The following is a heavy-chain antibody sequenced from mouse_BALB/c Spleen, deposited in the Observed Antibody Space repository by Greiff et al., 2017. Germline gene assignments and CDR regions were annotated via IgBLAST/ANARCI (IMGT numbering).Heavy chain of an antibody. V-gene: IGHV2-9*02. Sequence: VKLQESGPGLVAPSQSLSITCTVSGFSLTSYGVHWVRQPPGKGLEWLGVIWAGGSTNYNSALMSRLSISKDNSKSQVFLKMNSLQTDDTAMYYCARDGSSYVGYAMDYWGQGTSVTVSS. D-gene: IGHD1-1*01. CDR2: IWAGGST. CDR1: GFSLTSYG. CDR3: ARDGSSYVGYAMDY. J-gene: IGHJ4*01.